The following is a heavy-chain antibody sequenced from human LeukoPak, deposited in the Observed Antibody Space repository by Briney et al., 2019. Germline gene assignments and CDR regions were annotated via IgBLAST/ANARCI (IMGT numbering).Heavy chain of an antibody. CDR2: ISAYNGNT. Sequence: ASVKVSCKASGYTFTSYGISWVRQAPGQGLEWMGWISAYNGNTNYAQKLQGRVTMTTDTSPNTAYMELRSLRSDDTAVYYCARESYCSSTSCYSMSGFDPWGQGTLVTVSS. CDR1: GYTFTSYG. CDR3: ARESYCSSTSCYSMSGFDP. J-gene: IGHJ5*02. V-gene: IGHV1-18*01. D-gene: IGHD2-2*01.